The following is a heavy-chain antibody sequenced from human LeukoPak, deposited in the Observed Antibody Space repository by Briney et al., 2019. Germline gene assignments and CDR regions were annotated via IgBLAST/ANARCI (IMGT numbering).Heavy chain of an antibody. CDR3: ARHRLHRVYYDSSGYYHDAFDI. CDR1: GYTFTSYD. Sequence: ASVKVSCKASGYTFTSYDINWVRQATGQGLEWMGWMNPNSGNTGYAQKFQGRVTMTRDMSTSTVYMELSSLRSEDTAVYYCARHRLHRVYYDSSGYYHDAFDIWGQGTMVTVSS. CDR2: MNPNSGNT. D-gene: IGHD3-22*01. V-gene: IGHV1-8*01. J-gene: IGHJ3*02.